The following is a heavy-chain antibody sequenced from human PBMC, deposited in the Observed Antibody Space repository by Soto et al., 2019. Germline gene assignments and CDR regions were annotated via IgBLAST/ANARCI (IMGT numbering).Heavy chain of an antibody. V-gene: IGHV4-39*01. J-gene: IGHJ6*02. CDR2: IYYSGST. CDR3: ASPAEAYYYGMDV. Sequence: SETLSLTCTVSGGSISSSSYYWGWIRQPPGEGLEWIGSIYYSGSTYYNPSLKSRVTISVDTSKNQFSLKLSSVTAADTAVYYCASPAEAYYYGMDVWGQGTTVTVSS. CDR1: GGSISSSSYY.